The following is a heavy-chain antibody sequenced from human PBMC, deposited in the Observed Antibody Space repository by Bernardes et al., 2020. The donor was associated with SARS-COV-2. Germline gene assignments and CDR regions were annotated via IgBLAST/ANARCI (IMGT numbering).Heavy chain of an antibody. CDR2: FDPEDGET. V-gene: IGHV1-24*01. D-gene: IGHD4-17*01. Sequence: ASVKVSCKVSGYTLTELSMHWVRQAPGKGLEWMGGFDPEDGETIYAQKFQGRVTMTEDTSTDTAYMELSSLRSEDTAVYYCATSRPYGPQNWFDPWGQGTLVTVSS. CDR3: ATSRPYGPQNWFDP. J-gene: IGHJ5*02. CDR1: GYTLTELS.